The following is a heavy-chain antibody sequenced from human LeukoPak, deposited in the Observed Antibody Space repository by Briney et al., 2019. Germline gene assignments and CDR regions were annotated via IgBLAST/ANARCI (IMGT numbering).Heavy chain of an antibody. CDR2: IHSSGRT. Sequence: SETLSLTCTVSGDSISSGNFYWSWIRLPAGKGLELIGRIHSSGRTTYNPSLKSRVTLLVDSSKNELSLKLTSVTAADTAVYYCARDLLYYEGFDVWGKGTAVTVSS. CDR1: GDSISSGNFY. D-gene: IGHD2-8*01. J-gene: IGHJ6*04. V-gene: IGHV4-61*02. CDR3: ARDLLYYEGFDV.